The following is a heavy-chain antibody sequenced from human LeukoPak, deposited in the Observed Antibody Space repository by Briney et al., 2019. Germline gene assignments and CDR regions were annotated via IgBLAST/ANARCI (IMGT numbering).Heavy chain of an antibody. CDR3: ARARFLEWLLGPLGWFDP. CDR2: ISGYNGNT. Sequence: ASVKVSCKASGYTFTSYGVSWVRQAPGQGLEWMGWISGYNGNTNYAQKLQVRVTMTTDTSTTTAYMELRSLRSEDTAVYYCARARFLEWLLGPLGWFDPWGQGTLVTVSS. CDR1: GYTFTSYG. J-gene: IGHJ5*02. D-gene: IGHD3-3*01. V-gene: IGHV1-18*01.